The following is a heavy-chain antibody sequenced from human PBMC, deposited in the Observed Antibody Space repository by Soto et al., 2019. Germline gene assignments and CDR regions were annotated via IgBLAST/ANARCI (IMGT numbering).Heavy chain of an antibody. CDR1: GGSFSGYY. CDR3: ASFGAGYYRYYFYGMDV. Sequence: LSLTCAVYGGSFSGYYWSWIRQPPGKGLEWIGEINHSGSTNYNPSLKSRVTISVDTSKNQFSLQLSSVTAADTDVYYCASFGAGYYRYYFYGMDVGGQGTTVTVSS. J-gene: IGHJ6*02. D-gene: IGHD3-9*01. V-gene: IGHV4-34*01. CDR2: INHSGST.